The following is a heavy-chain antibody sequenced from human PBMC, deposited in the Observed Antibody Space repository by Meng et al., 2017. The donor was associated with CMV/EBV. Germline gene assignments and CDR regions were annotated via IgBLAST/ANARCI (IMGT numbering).Heavy chain of an antibody. Sequence: SETLSLTCTVSGGSISSSSYYWGWIRQPPGKGLEWIGSIYYSGSTYYNPSLKSRVTISVDTSKNQFSLKLSSVTAADTAVYYCARDGKYQLLVHYYGMDVWGQGTTVTVSS. CDR2: IYYSGST. V-gene: IGHV4-39*07. CDR1: GGSISSSSYY. CDR3: ARDGKYQLLVHYYGMDV. D-gene: IGHD2-2*01. J-gene: IGHJ6*02.